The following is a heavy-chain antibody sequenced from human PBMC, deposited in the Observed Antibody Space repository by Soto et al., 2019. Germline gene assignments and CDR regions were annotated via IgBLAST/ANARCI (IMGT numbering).Heavy chain of an antibody. J-gene: IGHJ6*02. Sequence: QVQLQESGPGLVKPSQTLSLTCTVSGASINIGGYYWTWIRQHPGKGLEWIGYIYYSGTTFYNMSLKSRVSISVDPSKNQFSLKVSSVTAADTAVYYCARDGRREWGSDGLDVWGQGTTVTVSS. V-gene: IGHV4-31*03. CDR1: GASINIGGYY. CDR3: ARDGRREWGSDGLDV. D-gene: IGHD2-8*01. CDR2: IYYSGTT.